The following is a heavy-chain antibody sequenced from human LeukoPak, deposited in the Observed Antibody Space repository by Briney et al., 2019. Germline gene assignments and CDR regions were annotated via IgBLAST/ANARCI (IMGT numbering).Heavy chain of an antibody. D-gene: IGHD5-12*01. V-gene: IGHV1-69*04. Sequence: GGSVRVSFKASGGTFSSYATSGVGQAPGQGRDGMGRIIPIGGIENYAQTSQGRVTITAAKSTSTAYMELSSLRSEDKAVYYCGRGRIVATTMGGWFDPWGQGTLVTVSS. J-gene: IGHJ5*02. CDR3: GRGRIVATTMGGWFDP. CDR2: IIPIGGIE. CDR1: GGTFSSYA.